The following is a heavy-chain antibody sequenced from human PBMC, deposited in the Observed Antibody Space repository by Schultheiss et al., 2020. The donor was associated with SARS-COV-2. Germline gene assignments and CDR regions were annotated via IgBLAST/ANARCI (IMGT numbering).Heavy chain of an antibody. CDR3: ARDLGAARAELDY. Sequence: GGSLRLSCAASGFTFSSYWMSWVRQAPGKGLEWVANIKQDGSEKYYVDSVKGRFTISRDNAKNSLYLQMNSLRAEDTAVYYCARDLGAARAELDYWGQGTLVTVSS. CDR2: IKQDGSEK. CDR1: GFTFSSYW. V-gene: IGHV3-7*01. J-gene: IGHJ4*02. D-gene: IGHD6-6*01.